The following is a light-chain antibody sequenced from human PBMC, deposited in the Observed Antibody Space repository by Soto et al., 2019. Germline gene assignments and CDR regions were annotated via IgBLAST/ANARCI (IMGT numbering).Light chain of an antibody. CDR1: SSDVGGYNY. V-gene: IGLV2-14*01. Sequence: QSALSHPASVSGSPGQSITISCTGTSSDVGGYNYVSWYQQHPGKAPKLMIYEVSNRPSGVSNRFSGSKSGNTASLTISGLQAEDVADYYCSSYTTNNTYVFGTGTKLTVL. CDR3: SSYTTNNTYV. CDR2: EVS. J-gene: IGLJ1*01.